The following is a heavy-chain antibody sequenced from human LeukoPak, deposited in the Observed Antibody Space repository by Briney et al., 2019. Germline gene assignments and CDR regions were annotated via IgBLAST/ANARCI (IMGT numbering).Heavy chain of an antibody. Sequence: GGSLRLSCAVSGSTSSRNFMSWVRQTPEKGLDWVANIEQDGSEKNYVDSVKGRFTISRDNAKNSLFLQMNSLRAEDTAIYYCASGEGWESGYWGQGTLVTVSS. CDR3: ASGEGWESGY. J-gene: IGHJ4*02. V-gene: IGHV3-7*01. CDR2: IEQDGSEK. D-gene: IGHD1-26*01. CDR1: GSTSSRNF.